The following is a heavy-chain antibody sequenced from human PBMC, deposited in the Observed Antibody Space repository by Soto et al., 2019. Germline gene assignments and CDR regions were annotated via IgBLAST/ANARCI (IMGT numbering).Heavy chain of an antibody. Sequence: EVQLLASGGGLVQPGGSLRLSCVVSGFTSSSYVMSWVRQAPGKGLEWVSIISDDSGGRTHYADSVKGRFTISRDNSNNTLYMQMNSMIAEVTAGYYCAKEGFSSGKAGGFNIWGRGTMVTVSS. CDR3: AKEGFSSGKAGGFNI. V-gene: IGHV3-23*01. J-gene: IGHJ3*02. CDR2: ISDDSGGRT. D-gene: IGHD6-19*01. CDR1: GFTSSSYV.